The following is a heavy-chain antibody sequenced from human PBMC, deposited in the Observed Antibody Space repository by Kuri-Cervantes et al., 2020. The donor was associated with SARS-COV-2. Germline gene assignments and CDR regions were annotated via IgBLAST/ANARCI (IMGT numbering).Heavy chain of an antibody. Sequence: ESLKISCTVSGGSVRSGSYYWSWIRQPPGRGLEWIGNIYYSGSAYYYPSLESRATISLDTSNNQFSLKLSSVTAADTAVYYCARPDSSGYYFDYWGQGTLVTVSS. CDR1: GGSVRSGSYY. CDR2: IYYSGSA. D-gene: IGHD3-22*01. V-gene: IGHV4-39*01. CDR3: ARPDSSGYYFDY. J-gene: IGHJ4*02.